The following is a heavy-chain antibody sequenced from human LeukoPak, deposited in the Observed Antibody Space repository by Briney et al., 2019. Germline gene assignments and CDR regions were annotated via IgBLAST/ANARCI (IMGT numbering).Heavy chain of an antibody. D-gene: IGHD3-3*01. CDR2: MDQDGKEK. V-gene: IGHV3-7*01. J-gene: IGHJ4*02. CDR3: AKNLHYDSHDF. Sequence: PGGSLRLSCAASGFIFSNSWMSWFRQVPGKGLEWVANMDQDGKEKNYVASVKGRFTISRDNTKNSLFLQMNSLTAEDTAVYYCAKNLHYDSHDFWGRGAPVTVSS. CDR1: GFIFSNSW.